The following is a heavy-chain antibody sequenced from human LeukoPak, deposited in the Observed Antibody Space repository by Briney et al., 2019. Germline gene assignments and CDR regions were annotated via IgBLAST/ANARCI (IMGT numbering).Heavy chain of an antibody. D-gene: IGHD3-10*01. CDR1: GYTLTELS. Sequence: ASVKVSCKVSGYTLTELSMHWVRQAPGKGLEWMGGFDPEDGETIYAQKFQGRVTMTEDTSTDTAYMELSSLRSEDTAVYYCATDPRDYYGSGSRGYYGMDVWGQGTTVTVSS. V-gene: IGHV1-24*01. J-gene: IGHJ6*02. CDR3: ATDPRDYYGSGSRGYYGMDV. CDR2: FDPEDGET.